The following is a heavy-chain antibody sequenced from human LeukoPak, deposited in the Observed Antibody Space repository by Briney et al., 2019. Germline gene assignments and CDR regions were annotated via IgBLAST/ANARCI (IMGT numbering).Heavy chain of an antibody. Sequence: SVKVSCKASGYTFTGYYMHWVRQAPGQGLEWMGWINPNSGGTNYAQKFQGRVTMTRDTSISTVYMELSRLRSDDTAVYYCARPKDYGDYRLFDYWGQGALVTVSS. CDR3: ARPKDYGDYRLFDY. CDR2: INPNSGGT. CDR1: GYTFTGYY. J-gene: IGHJ4*02. D-gene: IGHD4-17*01. V-gene: IGHV1-2*02.